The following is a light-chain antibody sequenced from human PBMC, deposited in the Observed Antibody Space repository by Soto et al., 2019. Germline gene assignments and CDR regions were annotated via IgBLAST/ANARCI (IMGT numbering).Light chain of an antibody. CDR1: QSVLYSSNNKNY. V-gene: IGKV4-1*01. CDR2: WAS. Sequence: MVMTQSPDSLSVSLGERATINCKSSQSVLYSSNNKNYLAWYQQKPGQPPKLLIYWASTRESGVPDRFSGSGSGTDFTLTITRLEPEDSAVYFCQQYTGPPTTFGQGTRLEIK. CDR3: QQYTGPPTT. J-gene: IGKJ5*01.